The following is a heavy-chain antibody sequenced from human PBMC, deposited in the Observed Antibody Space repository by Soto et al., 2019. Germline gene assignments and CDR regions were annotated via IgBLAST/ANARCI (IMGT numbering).Heavy chain of an antibody. CDR2: FDPEDGET. CDR1: GYTLTELS. Sequence: ASVKVSCKFSGYTLTELSMHWVRQAPGKGLEWMGGFDPEDGETIYAQKFQGRVTMTEDTSTDTAYMELSSLRSEDTAVYYCATVGVVVAAWDDYGMDVWGQGPTVTVSS. J-gene: IGHJ6*02. V-gene: IGHV1-24*01. CDR3: ATVGVVVAAWDDYGMDV. D-gene: IGHD2-15*01.